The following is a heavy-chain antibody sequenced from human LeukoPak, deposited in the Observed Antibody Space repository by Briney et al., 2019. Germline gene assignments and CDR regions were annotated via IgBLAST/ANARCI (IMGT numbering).Heavy chain of an antibody. CDR3: ARVGAAAAGTRDYYYYYMDV. D-gene: IGHD6-13*01. Sequence: PGGSLRLSCAASGFTFSSYAMHWVRQAPGKGLEYVSAISSNGGSTYYANSVKGRFTISRDNAKNSLYLQMNSLRAEDTALYYCARVGAAAAGTRDYYYYYMDVWGKGTTVTVSS. J-gene: IGHJ6*03. V-gene: IGHV3-64*01. CDR2: ISSNGGST. CDR1: GFTFSSYA.